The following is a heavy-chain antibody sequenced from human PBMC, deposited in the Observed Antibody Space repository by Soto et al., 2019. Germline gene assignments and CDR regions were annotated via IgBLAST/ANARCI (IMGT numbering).Heavy chain of an antibody. J-gene: IGHJ4*02. V-gene: IGHV3-30*18. D-gene: IGHD2-2*01. Sequence: LRLSCAASGFTFSSYGMHWVRQAPGKGLEWVAVISYDGSNKYYADSVKGRFTISRDNSKNTLYLQMNSLGAEDTAVYYCAKQHLGYCSTTSCSLDYWGQGTLVTVSS. CDR3: AKQHLGYCSTTSCSLDY. CDR2: ISYDGSNK. CDR1: GFTFSSYG.